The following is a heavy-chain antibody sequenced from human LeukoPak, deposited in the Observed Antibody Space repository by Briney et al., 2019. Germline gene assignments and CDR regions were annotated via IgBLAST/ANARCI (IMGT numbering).Heavy chain of an antibody. D-gene: IGHD4-17*01. J-gene: IGHJ4*02. CDR3: GMTTVTKVDY. CDR1: GFTFSNYW. Sequence: GGSLRLSCAASGFTFSNYWMSWVRQAPGKGLEWVANIKDDGSAKYYVDSVKGRFTISRDNAENSLFLQMNSLRAEDTAVYYCGMTTVTKVDYWGQGTLVTVSS. V-gene: IGHV3-7*01. CDR2: IKDDGSAK.